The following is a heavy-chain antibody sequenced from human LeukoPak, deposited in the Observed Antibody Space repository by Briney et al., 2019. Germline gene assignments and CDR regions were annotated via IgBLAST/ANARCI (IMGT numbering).Heavy chain of an antibody. J-gene: IGHJ6*02. D-gene: IGHD3-22*01. CDR1: GFTFSDYY. V-gene: IGHV3-11*01. Sequence: GGSLRPSCAASGFTFSDYYMSWIRQAPGKGLEWVSYISSSGSTIYYADSVKGRFTISRDNAKNSLYLQMNSLRAEDTAVYYCARDSFARVVVTSYGMDVWGQGTTVTVSS. CDR2: ISSSGSTI. CDR3: ARDSFARVVVTSYGMDV.